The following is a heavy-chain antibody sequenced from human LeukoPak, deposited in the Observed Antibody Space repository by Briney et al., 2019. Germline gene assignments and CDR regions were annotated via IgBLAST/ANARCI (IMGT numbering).Heavy chain of an antibody. J-gene: IGHJ4*02. CDR3: ARRTTVTIPFGY. Sequence: PSETLSLTCAVYGGSFSGYYWSWIRQPPGKGLEWSGEINHSGSTNYNPSLKSRVTISVDKSKNQFSLKLSSVTAADTAVYYCARRTTVTIPFGYWGQGTLVTVSS. V-gene: IGHV4-34*01. CDR2: INHSGST. CDR1: GGSFSGYY. D-gene: IGHD4-11*01.